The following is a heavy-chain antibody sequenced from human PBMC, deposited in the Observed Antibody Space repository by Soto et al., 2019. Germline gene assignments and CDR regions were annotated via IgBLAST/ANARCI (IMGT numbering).Heavy chain of an antibody. CDR1: GFSLSTSGMC. V-gene: IGHV2-70*11. J-gene: IGHJ6*02. CDR2: IDWDDDK. D-gene: IGHD3-3*01. Sequence: ESGPTLVNPTQTLTLTCTFSGFSLSTSGMCVSWIRQPPGKALEWLARIDWDDDKYYSTSLKTRLTISKDTSKNQVVLTMTNMEPVDTATYYCARSWYYDFWSGPTYGMDVWGQGTTVTVSS. CDR3: ARSWYYDFWSGPTYGMDV.